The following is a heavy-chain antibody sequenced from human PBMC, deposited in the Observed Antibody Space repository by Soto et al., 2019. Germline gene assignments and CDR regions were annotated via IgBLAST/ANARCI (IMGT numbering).Heavy chain of an antibody. CDR1: GFMFSSYG. CDR3: AKDGSWGDHYSFDN. Sequence: PGGSLRLSCAVSGFMFSSYGMTWVRQAPGKGLEWVSSISGSGGSTYYSDSVRGRFTISRDNSKKMLYLEMNSLKGDDTAVYYCAKDGSWGDHYSFDNWGQGTLVTVSS. V-gene: IGHV3-23*01. CDR2: ISGSGGST. D-gene: IGHD2-21*02. J-gene: IGHJ4*02.